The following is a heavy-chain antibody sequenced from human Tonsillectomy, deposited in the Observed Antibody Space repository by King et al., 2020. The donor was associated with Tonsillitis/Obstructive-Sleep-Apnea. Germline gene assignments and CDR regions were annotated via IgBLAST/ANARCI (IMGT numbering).Heavy chain of an antibody. Sequence: VQLVESGGGLVQPGGSLRLSCAASGFTFSSYAMSWVRQAPGKGLEWVSAISGSGGSTYYADSVKGRFTISRDNSKNTLYLQMNSLRAEDTAVYYCAKDRKGRGIDCSSTSCYTTWFDPWGQGTLVTVSS. CDR3: AKDRKGRGIDCSSTSCYTTWFDP. D-gene: IGHD2-2*02. CDR2: ISGSGGST. CDR1: GFTFSSYA. J-gene: IGHJ5*02. V-gene: IGHV3-23*04.